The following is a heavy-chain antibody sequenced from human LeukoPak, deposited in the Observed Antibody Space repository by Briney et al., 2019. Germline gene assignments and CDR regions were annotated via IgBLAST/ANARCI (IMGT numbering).Heavy chain of an antibody. CDR1: GGSISSGSYY. V-gene: IGHV4-61*02. CDR3: AREAHDYRYYYYMDV. J-gene: IGHJ6*03. Sequence: KPSETLSLTCTVSGGSISSGSYYWSWIRQPAGKGLEWIGRIYASGSTNYNPSLKSRVTISVDTSKNQFSLKLSSVTAADTAVYYCAREAHDYRYYYYMDVWGKGTTVTVSS. CDR2: IYASGST. D-gene: IGHD4-11*01.